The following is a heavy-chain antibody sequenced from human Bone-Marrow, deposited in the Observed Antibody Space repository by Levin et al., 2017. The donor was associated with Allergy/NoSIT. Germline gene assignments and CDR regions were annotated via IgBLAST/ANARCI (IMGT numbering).Heavy chain of an antibody. CDR1: GFTFNNYW. CDR3: AKDRGDVAVVGSASKHYYHGMDV. D-gene: IGHD6-19*01. V-gene: IGHV3-74*01. J-gene: IGHJ6*01. Sequence: GESLKISCAASGFTFNNYWMHWVRQAPGEGLVWVSRLNSDGSRTTYADSVKGRFTISRDNAKNTLFLHMSSLRAEDTAVYYCAKDRGDVAVVGSASKHYYHGMDVWGQGTTVTVSS. CDR2: LNSDGSRT.